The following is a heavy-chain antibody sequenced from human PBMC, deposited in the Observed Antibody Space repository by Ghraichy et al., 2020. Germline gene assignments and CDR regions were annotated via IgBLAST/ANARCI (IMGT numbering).Heavy chain of an antibody. CDR3: VRHGSQEFAG. CDR1: GGSISRYS. V-gene: IGHV4-59*01. CDR2: IYLTGST. D-gene: IGHD1-26*01. J-gene: IGHJ4*02. Sequence: SETLSLTCTVSGGSISRYSWSWIRQPPGKGLEWIGYIYLTGSTNYNPSLKGRVTISEDTSKNHLSLRLSSVTAADTAVYYCVRHGSQEFAGWGQGTLVTVSS.